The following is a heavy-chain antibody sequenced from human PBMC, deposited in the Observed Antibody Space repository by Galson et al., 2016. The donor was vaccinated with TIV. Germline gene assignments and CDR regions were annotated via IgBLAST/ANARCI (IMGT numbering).Heavy chain of an antibody. J-gene: IGHJ3*02. CDR3: ARHKYYGGLYLAFGI. D-gene: IGHD3-10*01. CDR1: GYSFTSYY. V-gene: IGHV5-51*01. CDR2: LYPGDSHA. Sequence: QSGAEVKKPGESLKISCKGSGYSFTSYYIAWVRQMPGKGLEWMGILYPGDSHARYSPSFQGQVTISADNSISTAYPQWSSLKASDTAIYYCARHKYYGGLYLAFGIWGQGPMVTVSS.